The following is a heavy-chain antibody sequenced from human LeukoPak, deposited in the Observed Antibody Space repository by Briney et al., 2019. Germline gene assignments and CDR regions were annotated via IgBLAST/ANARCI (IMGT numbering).Heavy chain of an antibody. CDR3: ANRDSQYNWFDP. CDR1: GFTFSGYW. CDR2: INTDGSST. V-gene: IGHV3-74*01. D-gene: IGHD2/OR15-2a*01. Sequence: GGSLRLSCAASGFTFSGYWMHWVRQAPGKGLVWVSRINTDGSSTSYTDSVKGRFTISRDNSKNTLYLQMNSLRAEDTAIYYCANRDSQYNWFDPWGQGTLVTVSS. J-gene: IGHJ5*02.